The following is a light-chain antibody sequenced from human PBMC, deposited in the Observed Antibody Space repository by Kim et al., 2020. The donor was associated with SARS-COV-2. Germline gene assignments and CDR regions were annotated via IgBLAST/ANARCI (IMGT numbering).Light chain of an antibody. CDR1: SAQSSDA. Sequence: QPVLTQSPSASASLGASVKLTCTLISAQSSDAIAWHQQQPEKGPRYLMKVNSDGSHIKGDGIPDRFSGSSSGAERYLTISSLQSEDEADYYCQTWGSGVQGVFGGGTQLTVL. J-gene: IGLJ3*02. V-gene: IGLV4-69*01. CDR2: VNSDGSH. CDR3: QTWGSGVQGV.